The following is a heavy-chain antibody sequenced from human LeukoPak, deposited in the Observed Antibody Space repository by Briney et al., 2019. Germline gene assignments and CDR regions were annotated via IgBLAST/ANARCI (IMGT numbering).Heavy chain of an antibody. J-gene: IGHJ4*02. Sequence: ASVRVSCKPSGYTFTYYYVHWVRQAPGQGLEWMGCISPNSGGTHYAQNFQGRVTMTRDTSISTAYMELSRLRSDDTAVYFCASLPYDEPDYWGQGTLVTVSS. D-gene: IGHD3-3*01. CDR1: GYTFTYYY. CDR2: ISPNSGGT. V-gene: IGHV1-2*02. CDR3: ASLPYDEPDY.